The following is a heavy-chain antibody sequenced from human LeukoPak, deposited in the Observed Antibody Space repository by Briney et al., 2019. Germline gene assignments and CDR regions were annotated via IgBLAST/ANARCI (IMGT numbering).Heavy chain of an antibody. D-gene: IGHD4-17*01. Sequence: ASVKVSCMSSGYTFTNFYMHWVRQAPGKGLEWMGGFDPEDGETIYAQKFQGRVTMTEDTSTDTAYMELSSLRSEDTAVYYCATVGENLRAAFDIWGQGTMVTVSS. CDR2: FDPEDGET. V-gene: IGHV1-24*01. CDR3: ATVGENLRAAFDI. J-gene: IGHJ3*02. CDR1: GYTFTNFY.